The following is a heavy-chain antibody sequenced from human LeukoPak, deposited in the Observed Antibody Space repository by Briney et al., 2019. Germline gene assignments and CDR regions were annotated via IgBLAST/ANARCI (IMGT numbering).Heavy chain of an antibody. CDR2: IYYSGNT. Sequence: PSETLCLTCAVSGGSISSSNYYWGWIRQPPGKGLEWIGNIYYSGNTYYNPSLKSRVTISVDTSKNQFSLKLSSVTAADTAVYYCARQPTGDFYVFDIWGQGTMVTVSS. CDR1: GGSISSSNYY. D-gene: IGHD7-27*01. CDR3: ARQPTGDFYVFDI. J-gene: IGHJ3*02. V-gene: IGHV4-39*01.